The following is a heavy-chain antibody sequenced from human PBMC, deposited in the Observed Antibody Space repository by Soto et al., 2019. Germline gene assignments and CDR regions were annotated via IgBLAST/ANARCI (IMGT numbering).Heavy chain of an antibody. CDR3: ARDAAGTTFFAFDI. CDR2: IYYSGST. J-gene: IGHJ3*02. Sequence: SETLSLTCTVSGGSISSGGYYWSWIRQHPGKGLEWIGYIYYSGSTYYNPSLKSRVTISVDTSKNQFSLKLSSVTAADTAVYYCARDAAGTTFFAFDIWGQGTMVTVSS. V-gene: IGHV4-31*03. CDR1: GGSISSGGYY. D-gene: IGHD1-7*01.